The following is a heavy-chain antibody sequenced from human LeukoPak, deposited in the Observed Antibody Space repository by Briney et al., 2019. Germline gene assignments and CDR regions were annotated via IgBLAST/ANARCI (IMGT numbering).Heavy chain of an antibody. V-gene: IGHV4-30-2*01. CDR1: CGSISSRVYY. D-gene: IGHD2-15*01. Sequence: PSETLSLTCTVSCGSISSRVYYWSWIRQPPGKGLEWIGYIYHSGSTYNNPSLISRVTISVDRSKNQFSLKLSSVTAADTAVYYCVRIGDFSGAYWGQGTLVTVSS. CDR3: VRIGDFSGAY. CDR2: IYHSGST. J-gene: IGHJ4*02.